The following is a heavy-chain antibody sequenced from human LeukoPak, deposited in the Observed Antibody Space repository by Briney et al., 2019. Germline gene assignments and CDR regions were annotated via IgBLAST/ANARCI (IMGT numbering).Heavy chain of an antibody. CDR1: GFTFSSYA. Sequence: GGSLRLSCAASGFTFSSYAMSWVRQAPGKGLEWVSAISGSGGSTYYAASVKGRFTISRDNSKNTLYLQMNSLRAEDTAVYYCAKFYDFWSGYYNGMDVWGQGTTVTVSS. CDR3: AKFYDFWSGYYNGMDV. CDR2: ISGSGGST. V-gene: IGHV3-23*01. J-gene: IGHJ6*02. D-gene: IGHD3-3*01.